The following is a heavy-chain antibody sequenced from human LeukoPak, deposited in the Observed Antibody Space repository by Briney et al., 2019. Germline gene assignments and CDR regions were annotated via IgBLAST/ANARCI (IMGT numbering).Heavy chain of an antibody. J-gene: IGHJ5*02. Sequence: GGSLRLSCAASGFTFSSYWMSWVRQAPGKGLERVANIKQDGSEKYYVDSVKGRFTISRDNAKNSLYLQMNSLRAEDTAVYYCAREGTICSSTSCYIPDWFDPWGQGTLVTVSS. V-gene: IGHV3-7*01. D-gene: IGHD2-2*02. CDR1: GFTFSSYW. CDR3: AREGTICSSTSCYIPDWFDP. CDR2: IKQDGSEK.